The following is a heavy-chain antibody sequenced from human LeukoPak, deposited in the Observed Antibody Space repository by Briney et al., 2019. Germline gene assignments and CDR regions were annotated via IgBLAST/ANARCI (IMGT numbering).Heavy chain of an antibody. V-gene: IGHV1-8*01. Sequence: ASVKVSCKASGYTFTSYDINWVRQASGQGLEWMGYMNPNTGNTGYAQKFQGRVTMTRSTSISTAYMELSSLRSEDTAVYYCARDDEAVGGDYWGQGTLVTVSS. CDR2: MNPNTGNT. CDR3: ARDDEAVGGDY. J-gene: IGHJ4*02. D-gene: IGHD3-16*01. CDR1: GYTFTSYD.